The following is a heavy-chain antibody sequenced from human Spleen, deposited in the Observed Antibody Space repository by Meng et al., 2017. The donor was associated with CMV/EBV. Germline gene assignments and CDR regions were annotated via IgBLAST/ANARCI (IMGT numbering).Heavy chain of an antibody. Sequence: CKAFGYKFDIYGITWVRQAPGQGLEWVGWVSAENGDTDYGQKFQGRVTVTADTFTKTAYMGMRSLRSDDSAIYYCARAGAAVTTNFDFWGQGTLVTVSS. J-gene: IGHJ4*02. CDR3: ARAGAAVTTNFDF. CDR1: GYKFDIYG. CDR2: VSAENGDT. D-gene: IGHD4-17*01. V-gene: IGHV1-18*01.